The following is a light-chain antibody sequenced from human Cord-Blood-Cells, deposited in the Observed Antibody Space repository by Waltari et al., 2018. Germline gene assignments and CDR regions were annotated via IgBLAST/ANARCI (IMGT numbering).Light chain of an antibody. CDR2: GNS. CDR1: SSHIGAGYD. J-gene: IGLJ1*01. V-gene: IGLV1-40*01. Sequence: QSVLTQPPSVSGAPGQRVTISCTGSSSHIGAGYDVHWYQQLPGTAPKLLIYGNSNRPSGVPDRFSGSKSGTSASLAITGLQAEDEADYYCQSYDSSLSGYVFGTGTKVIVL. CDR3: QSYDSSLSGYV.